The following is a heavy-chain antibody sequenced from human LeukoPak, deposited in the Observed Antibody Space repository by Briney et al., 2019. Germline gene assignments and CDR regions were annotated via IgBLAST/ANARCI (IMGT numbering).Heavy chain of an antibody. CDR2: IYSSGST. V-gene: IGHV4-4*07. D-gene: IGHD1-1*01. CDR3: ARDSNWSGVDY. CDR1: GGSISGYY. Sequence: SETLSLTCSVSGGSISGYYWSWIRQPAGKGLEWIGRIYSSGSTDYNPSLKSRVTMSVDTSKNQFSLKLNSVTAADTAVYYCARDSNWSGVDYWGQGTLVTVSS. J-gene: IGHJ4*02.